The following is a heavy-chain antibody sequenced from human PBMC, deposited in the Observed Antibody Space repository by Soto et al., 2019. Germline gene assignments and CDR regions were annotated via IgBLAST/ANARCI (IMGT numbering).Heavy chain of an antibody. CDR3: ARGPYRNTYNWFDS. D-gene: IGHD5-12*01. Sequence: GGSLRLSCAASGFTFTRYSMNWVRQAPGKGLEWVSSISSTTNYIYYGDSMKGRFTISRDNAKNSLYLEMNSLRVEDTAVYYCARGPYRNTYNWFDSWGQGTLVTVSS. J-gene: IGHJ5*02. CDR2: ISSTTNYI. V-gene: IGHV3-21*06. CDR1: GFTFTRYS.